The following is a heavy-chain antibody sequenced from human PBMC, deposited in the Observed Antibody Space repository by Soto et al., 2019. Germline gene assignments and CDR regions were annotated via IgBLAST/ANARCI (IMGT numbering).Heavy chain of an antibody. D-gene: IGHD2-2*01. Sequence: GGSLRLACTASGFTFGDYAMSWFRQAPGKGLEWVGFIRSKAYGGTTEYAASVKGRLTISRDDSKSIAYLQMNSLKTEDTAVYYCSTSCSENYYYYYMDVWGKGTTVTVSS. CDR2: IRSKAYGGTT. J-gene: IGHJ6*03. V-gene: IGHV3-49*03. CDR1: GFTFGDYA. CDR3: STSCSENYYYYYMDV.